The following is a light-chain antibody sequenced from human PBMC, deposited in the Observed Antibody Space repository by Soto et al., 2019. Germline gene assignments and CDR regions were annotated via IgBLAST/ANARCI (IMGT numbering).Light chain of an antibody. J-gene: IGLJ1*01. CDR3: SSYTCCIYV. CDR1: SSDVGGYNY. V-gene: IGLV2-14*01. CDR2: EVS. Sequence: QSALTQPASVSGSPGQSITISCTGTSSDVGGYNYVSWYQQHPGKAPKLMIYEVSNRPSGVSNRFSGSRSGNMASLTISGRQSEHEAADYCSSYTCCIYVFASGTKLTVL.